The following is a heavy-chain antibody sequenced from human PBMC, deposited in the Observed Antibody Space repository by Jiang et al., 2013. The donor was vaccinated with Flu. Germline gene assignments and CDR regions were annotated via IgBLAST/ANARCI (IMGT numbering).Heavy chain of an antibody. CDR1: GFTFDDYA. Sequence: VQLLESGGALVPPGRSLRLSCAASGFTFDDYAMHWVRQGPGKGLEWVASLSWNSGRIAYADSVKSRFTISRDNTKNSLYLHMNSPRLEDTAVYYCAKXRGAGTYYAATSMDSWGQGTRVIVSS. D-gene: IGHD1-26*01. CDR2: LSWNSGRI. CDR3: AKXRGAGTYYAATSMDS. J-gene: IGHJ5*01. V-gene: IGHV3-9*01.